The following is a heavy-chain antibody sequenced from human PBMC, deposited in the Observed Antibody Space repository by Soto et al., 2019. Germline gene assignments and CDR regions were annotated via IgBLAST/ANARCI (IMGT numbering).Heavy chain of an antibody. CDR1: GFTFSTYD. Sequence: EVQLVESGGGLVQPGGSLRLSCAASGFTFSTYDMNWVRQVPGKGLEWISFISSTSPTTSYADSVRGRFTISRDDARNSLYLQMNGLRDDDTAVYYCARDRDGDEDFDSWGQGTLVTVSS. V-gene: IGHV3-48*02. D-gene: IGHD2-15*01. CDR2: ISSTSPTT. J-gene: IGHJ4*02. CDR3: ARDRDGDEDFDS.